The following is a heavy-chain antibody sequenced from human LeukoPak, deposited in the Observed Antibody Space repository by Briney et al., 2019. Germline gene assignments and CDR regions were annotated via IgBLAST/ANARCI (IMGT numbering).Heavy chain of an antibody. D-gene: IGHD2-15*01. V-gene: IGHV4-34*01. J-gene: IGHJ5*02. CDR3: ATTLGYCSGGSCYHWFDP. CDR1: GVSFSGYY. Sequence: SETLSLTCAVYGVSFSGYYWSWLRQPPGKGLEWIGEINHSGSTNYNPSLKSRVTISVDTSKNQFSLKLSSVTAADTAVYYCATTLGYCSGGSCYHWFDPWGQGTLVTVSS. CDR2: INHSGST.